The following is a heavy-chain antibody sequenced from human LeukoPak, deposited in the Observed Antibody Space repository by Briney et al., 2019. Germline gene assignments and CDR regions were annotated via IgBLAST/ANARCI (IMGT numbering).Heavy chain of an antibody. CDR2: ISGSGLNT. J-gene: IGHJ4*02. D-gene: IGHD3-16*02. Sequence: PGGSLRLSCAASGFTFSSYAMSWVRQAPGKGLEWVSAISGSGLNTYYADSVKGRFTISRDNAKNSLYLQMNSLRAEDTAVYYCARGGTYDYVWGTYRPFDYWGQGTLVTVSS. V-gene: IGHV3-23*01. CDR1: GFTFSSYA. CDR3: ARGGTYDYVWGTYRPFDY.